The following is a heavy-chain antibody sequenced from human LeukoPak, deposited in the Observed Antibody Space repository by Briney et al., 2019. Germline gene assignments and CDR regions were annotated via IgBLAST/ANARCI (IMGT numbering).Heavy chain of an antibody. CDR1: GGSISSGSYD. V-gene: IGHV4-61*02. D-gene: IGHD3-22*01. J-gene: IGHJ3*01. Sequence: SETLSLTRTVAGGSISSGSYDWGWIRQPGGKGLEWIGRIYTSGSTNYNPAGKSRITKAVDTSKNTWSLKLSSVTAADTAVYYCARVRYYDSSTVWGQGTMVTVSS. CDR3: ARVRYYDSSTV. CDR2: IYTSGST.